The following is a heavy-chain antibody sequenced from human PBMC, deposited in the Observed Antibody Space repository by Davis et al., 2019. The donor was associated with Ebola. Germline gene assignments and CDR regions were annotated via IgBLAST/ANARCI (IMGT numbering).Heavy chain of an antibody. V-gene: IGHV1-69*06. CDR1: GGTFSSYA. CDR3: ARDRRFLEWLLAY. J-gene: IGHJ4*02. Sequence: AASVKVSCKASGGTFSSYAISWVRQAPGQGLEWMGGIIPIFGTANYAQKFQGRVTITADKSTSTAYMELRSLRSDDTAVYYCARDRRFLEWLLAYWGQGTLVTVSS. CDR2: IIPIFGTA. D-gene: IGHD3-3*01.